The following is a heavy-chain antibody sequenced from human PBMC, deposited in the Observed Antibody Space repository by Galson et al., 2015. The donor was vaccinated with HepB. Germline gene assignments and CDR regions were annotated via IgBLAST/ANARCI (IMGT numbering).Heavy chain of an antibody. J-gene: IGHJ5*01. V-gene: IGHV1-3*01. CDR2: INAGNGNT. CDR1: GYTFIKYI. Sequence: SVKVSCKASGYTFIKYIMHWVRQAPGQRPEWMGWINAGNGNTKYLEKFQGRVTITRDTSASTAYMELSGLKSEDTAVYYCARDSVHVAMVQLDSWGQGTLVTVSS. CDR3: ARDSVHVAMVQLDS. D-gene: IGHD1-1*01.